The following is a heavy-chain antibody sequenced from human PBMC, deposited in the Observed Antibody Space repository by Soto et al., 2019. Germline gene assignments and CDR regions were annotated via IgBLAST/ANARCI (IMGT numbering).Heavy chain of an antibody. CDR3: ATDSKTRPHDAFDS. Sequence: ASVKVSCKVSGYTLTELSMHWVRQAPGKGLEWMGGFDPEDGETIYAQKFQGRVTMTEDTSTDTAYMELSSLRSEDTAVYYCATDSKTRPHDAFDSWGQGTMVTVSS. CDR1: GYTLTELS. CDR2: FDPEDGET. V-gene: IGHV1-24*01. D-gene: IGHD6-6*01. J-gene: IGHJ3*02.